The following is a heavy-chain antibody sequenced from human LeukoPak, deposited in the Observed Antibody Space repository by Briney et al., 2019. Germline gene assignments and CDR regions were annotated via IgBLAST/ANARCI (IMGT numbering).Heavy chain of an antibody. D-gene: IGHD1-26*01. CDR2: IYTSGST. CDR3: ARGVGATSVKRFDP. CDR1: GGSISSGSYY. V-gene: IGHV4-61*02. J-gene: IGHJ5*02. Sequence: PSETLSLTCTVSGGSISSGSYYWSWIRQPARKGLEWIGRIYTSGSTNYNPSLKSRVTISVDTSKNQFSPKLSSVTAADTAVYYCARGVGATSVKRFDPWGQGTLVTVSS.